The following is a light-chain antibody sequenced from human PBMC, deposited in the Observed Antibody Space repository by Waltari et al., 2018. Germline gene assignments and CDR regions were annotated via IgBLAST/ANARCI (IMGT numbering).Light chain of an antibody. CDR3: QQSYSTPYT. V-gene: IGKV1-39*01. CDR2: AAS. Sequence: DIQMTQSPSSLSASVGDRVTITCRASQSISRYVNWYQQKPGNAPNLLIYAASSLQSGVPSRFSGSGSGTDFTLTISSLQPEDFATYYCQQSYSTPYTFGQGTNL. J-gene: IGKJ2*01. CDR1: QSISRY.